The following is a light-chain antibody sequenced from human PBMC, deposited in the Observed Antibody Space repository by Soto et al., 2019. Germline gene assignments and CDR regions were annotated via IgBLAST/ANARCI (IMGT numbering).Light chain of an antibody. J-gene: IGLJ2*01. CDR3: SSYAGSNNFVV. V-gene: IGLV2-8*01. CDR1: STDVGGYNY. CDR2: EVS. Sequence: QSALTQPPSASGSPRQSVTISCTGTSTDVGGYNYVSWYQQHPGKAPKLMIYEVSKRPSGVPDRFSGSKSGNTASLTVSGLQAEDEDDYYCSSYAGSNNFVVFGGGTKLTVL.